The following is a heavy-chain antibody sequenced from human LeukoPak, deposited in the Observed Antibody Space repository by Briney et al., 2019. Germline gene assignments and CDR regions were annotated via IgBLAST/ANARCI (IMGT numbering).Heavy chain of an antibody. Sequence: GGSLRLSCAGSGFTFSTYVIHWVRQTPGKGLEWAAFISYDGNSKYYADSVKGRFTISRDNSKNTVYLQMDSLRAEDTAVYYCARVTTSTKYYSGMDVWGQGTTVTVSS. V-gene: IGHV3-30*03. CDR1: GFTFSTYV. CDR2: ISYDGNSK. J-gene: IGHJ6*02. D-gene: IGHD1-14*01. CDR3: ARVTTSTKYYSGMDV.